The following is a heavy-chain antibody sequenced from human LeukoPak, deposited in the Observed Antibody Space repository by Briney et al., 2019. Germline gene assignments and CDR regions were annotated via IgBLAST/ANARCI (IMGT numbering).Heavy chain of an antibody. CDR1: GGSISSSSYY. D-gene: IGHD3-16*01. V-gene: IGHV4-39*01. CDR3: ARHAFIYTRFDDTDY. J-gene: IGHJ4*02. Sequence: SETLSLTCTVSGGSISSSSYYWGWIRQPPGKGLVWIGSFFYSGSTHYSPSLKSRVTISVDSSRNQFSLKLSSVTAADTAVYYCARHAFIYTRFDDTDYWGQGTLVTVSS. CDR2: FFYSGST.